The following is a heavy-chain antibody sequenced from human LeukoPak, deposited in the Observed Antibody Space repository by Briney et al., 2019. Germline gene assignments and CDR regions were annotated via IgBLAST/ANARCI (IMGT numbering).Heavy chain of an antibody. V-gene: IGHV1-2*02. CDR2: INPNSGGT. Sequence: GASVKVSCKASGYTFTGYYMHWVRQAPGQGLEWMGWINPNSGGTNYAQKFQGRVTMTRDTSISTAYMELSRLRSDDTAVYYCARGVDGGNSDWFDPWGQGTLVTVSS. CDR1: GYTFTGYY. J-gene: IGHJ5*02. D-gene: IGHD4-23*01. CDR3: ARGVDGGNSDWFDP.